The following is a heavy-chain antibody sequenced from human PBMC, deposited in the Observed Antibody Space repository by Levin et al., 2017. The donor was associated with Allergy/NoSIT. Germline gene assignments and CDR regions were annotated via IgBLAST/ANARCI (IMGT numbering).Heavy chain of an antibody. Sequence: SETLSLTCAVYGGSFSGYYWSWIRQPPGKGLEWIGEINHSGSTNYNPSLKSRVTISVDTSKNQFSLKLSSVTAADTAVYYCARGRVLPGYCSSTSCHGNWFDPWGQGTLVTVSS. V-gene: IGHV4-34*01. CDR1: GGSFSGYY. CDR3: ARGRVLPGYCSSTSCHGNWFDP. D-gene: IGHD2-2*01. J-gene: IGHJ5*02. CDR2: INHSGST.